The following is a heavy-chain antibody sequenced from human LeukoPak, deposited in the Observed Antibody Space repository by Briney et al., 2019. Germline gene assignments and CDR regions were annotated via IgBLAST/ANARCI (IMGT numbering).Heavy chain of an antibody. CDR2: TRNKVNSYTT. CDR3: ATGLTGTIDY. D-gene: IGHD1-7*01. J-gene: IGHJ4*02. V-gene: IGHV3-72*01. CDR1: VFTFSDHY. Sequence: PGGSLRLSCAASVFTFSDHYMDGVRQAPGKGLEWVGRTRNKVNSYTTEYAASVKGRFTISSDDSKNLLYLQMNSLKTEDTAVYYCATGLTGTIDYWGQGTLVTVSS.